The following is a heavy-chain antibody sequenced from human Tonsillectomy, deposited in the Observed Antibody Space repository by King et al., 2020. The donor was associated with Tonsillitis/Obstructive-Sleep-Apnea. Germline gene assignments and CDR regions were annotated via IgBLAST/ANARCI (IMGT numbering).Heavy chain of an antibody. V-gene: IGHV1-2*02. CDR3: ARDRPTETWFDP. CDR1: GYTFTDYY. CDR2: INPNNGGT. Sequence: QLVQSGAEVKNPGASVKVSCKASGYTFTDYYMHWVRQAPGQGLEWMGWINPNNGGTNYAQKFQGRVTMTRDTSISTAYMEVSRLRSDGTAVYYRARDRPTETWFDPWGQGTLVTVSS. J-gene: IGHJ5*02.